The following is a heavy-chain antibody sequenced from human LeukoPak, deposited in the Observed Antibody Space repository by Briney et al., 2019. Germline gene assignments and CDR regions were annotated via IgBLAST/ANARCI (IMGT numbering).Heavy chain of an antibody. CDR3: ARFTVTTNFDY. D-gene: IGHD4-17*01. CDR1: DGSISSSSYY. Sequence: SETLSLTCTVSDGSISSSSYYWGWIRQPPGKGLEWIGNIYYSGSTYYNPSLKSRVTISVDTSKNQFSLKLSSVTAADTAVYYCARFTVTTNFDYWGQGTLVTVSS. V-gene: IGHV4-39*07. J-gene: IGHJ4*02. CDR2: IYYSGST.